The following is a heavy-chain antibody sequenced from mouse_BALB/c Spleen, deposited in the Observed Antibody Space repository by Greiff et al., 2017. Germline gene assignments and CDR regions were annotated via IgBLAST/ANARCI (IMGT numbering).Heavy chain of an antibody. CDR3: ARWGGNYPY. CDR2: ISYSGST. D-gene: IGHD2-1*01. J-gene: IGHJ3*01. V-gene: IGHV3-2*02. CDR1: GYSITSDYA. Sequence: EVKLMESGPGLVKPSQSLSLTCTVTGYSITSDYAWNWIRQFPGNKLEWMGYISYSGSTSYNPSLKSRISITRDTSKNQFFLQLNSVTTEDTATYYCARWGGNYPYWGQGTLVTVSA.